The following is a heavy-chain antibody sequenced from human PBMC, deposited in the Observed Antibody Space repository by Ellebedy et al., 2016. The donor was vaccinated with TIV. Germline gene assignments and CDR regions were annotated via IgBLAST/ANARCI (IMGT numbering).Heavy chain of an antibody. CDR3: ARDPVGYNWNDVEAFDI. CDR2: IDPNSGAT. D-gene: IGHD1-20*01. J-gene: IGHJ3*02. Sequence: ASVKVSCKASGYTFTGYYMNWVRQAPGQGLEWMGWIDPNSGATNYAQKFQGRVTMTGDTSISTAYIELSRLRSDDTAVYYCARDPVGYNWNDVEAFDIWGQGTMVTVSS. CDR1: GYTFTGYY. V-gene: IGHV1-2*02.